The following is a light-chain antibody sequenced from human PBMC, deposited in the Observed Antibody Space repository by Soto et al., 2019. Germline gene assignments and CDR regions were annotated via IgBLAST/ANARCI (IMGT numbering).Light chain of an antibody. Sequence: EIVLTQSPGTLSLSPGERATLSCRASQSVSSSYVAWYQQTPGQAPRLLIYGASSRATGIPNRFSGSGSGTDFPLTISILEHDDFAVYCWQQYGSSRGTFGQGTKLEIK. CDR1: QSVSSSY. J-gene: IGKJ2*02. CDR2: GAS. CDR3: QQYGSSRGT. V-gene: IGKV3-20*01.